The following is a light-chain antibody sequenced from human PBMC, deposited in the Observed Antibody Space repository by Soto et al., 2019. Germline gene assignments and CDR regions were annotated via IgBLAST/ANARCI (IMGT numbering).Light chain of an antibody. CDR2: RAS. CDR1: QSISTW. CDR3: QQYSTYPYT. Sequence: DIQMTQSPSTLSASVGDRVTITCRGSQSISTWLAWYQQKPGKAPKVLIYRASTLESGVPSRFSGSGSGTEFTLTINTLQPDDFATYYCQQYSTYPYTFGQGTKLEIK. V-gene: IGKV1-5*03. J-gene: IGKJ2*01.